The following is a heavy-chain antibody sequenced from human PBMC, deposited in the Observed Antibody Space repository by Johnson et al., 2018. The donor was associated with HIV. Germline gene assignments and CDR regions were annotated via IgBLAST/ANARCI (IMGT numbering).Heavy chain of an antibody. V-gene: IGHV3-30-3*01. CDR3: ARVLWFGELFSRAFDI. J-gene: IGHJ3*02. CDR1: GFTFSSYA. CDR2: ISYDGSNK. D-gene: IGHD3-10*01. Sequence: QVQLVESGGGVVRPGGSLRLSCAASGFTFSSYAMHWVRQAPGKGLEWVAVISYDGSNKYYADSVKGRFTISRDNSKNTLYLQMNSLRAEDTAVYYCARVLWFGELFSRAFDIWGQGTMVTVSS.